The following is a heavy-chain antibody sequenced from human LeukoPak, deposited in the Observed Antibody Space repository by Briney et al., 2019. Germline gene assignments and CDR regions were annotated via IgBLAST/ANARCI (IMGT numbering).Heavy chain of an antibody. CDR1: GFTFDDYG. CDR3: ARSGIKMVRGVIIKSPYHMDV. J-gene: IGHJ6*03. D-gene: IGHD3-10*01. Sequence: GGSLRLSCAASGFTFDDYGMSWVRQAPGEGLEGVSGINWNGGSTDYADSVKGRFTISRDDAKNSLSLQMNSLRAEDTAVYYCARSGIKMVRGVIIKSPYHMDVWGKGTTVTVSS. V-gene: IGHV3-20*04. CDR2: INWNGGST.